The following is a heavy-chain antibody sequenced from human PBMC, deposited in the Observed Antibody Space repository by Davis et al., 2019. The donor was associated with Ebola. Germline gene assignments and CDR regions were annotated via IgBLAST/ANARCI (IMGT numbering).Heavy chain of an antibody. J-gene: IGHJ4*02. V-gene: IGHV3-21*05. Sequence: GGSLRLSCAASGFSFTSYSMNWVRQAPGKGLEWVAYISGGYTYYAESVKGRFTISRDNAKNSLYLQMNSLRAEDTAVYYCTIAAADIDYWGQGTLVTVSS. CDR3: TIAAADIDY. D-gene: IGHD6-13*01. CDR2: ISGGYT. CDR1: GFSFTSYS.